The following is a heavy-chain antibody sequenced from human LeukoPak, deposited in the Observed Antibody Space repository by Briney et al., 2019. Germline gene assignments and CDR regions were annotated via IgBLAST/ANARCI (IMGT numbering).Heavy chain of an antibody. CDR1: GGTFSSYA. CDR3: ASQMLSREMATIIDY. CDR2: IIPILGIA. V-gene: IGHV1-69*04. D-gene: IGHD5-24*01. Sequence: SVKVSCKASGGTFSSYAISWVRQAPGQGLEWMGRIIPILGIANYAQKFQGRVTITADKSTSTAYMELSSLRSEDTAVYYCASQMLSREMATIIDYWGQGTLVTVSS. J-gene: IGHJ4*02.